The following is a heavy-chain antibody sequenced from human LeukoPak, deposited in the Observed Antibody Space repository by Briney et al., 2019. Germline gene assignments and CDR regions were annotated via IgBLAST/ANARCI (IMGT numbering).Heavy chain of an antibody. V-gene: IGHV1-69*05. CDR1: GGTFSSYA. CDR3: ASGIAVAGTYYYYYMDV. Sequence: ASVKVSCKASGGTFSSYAISWVRQAPGQGLEWMGGIIPIFGTANYAQKFQGRVTITTDESTSTAYMELSSLRSEDTAVYYCASGIAVAGTYYYYYMDVWGKGTTVTVSS. D-gene: IGHD6-19*01. J-gene: IGHJ6*03. CDR2: IIPIFGTA.